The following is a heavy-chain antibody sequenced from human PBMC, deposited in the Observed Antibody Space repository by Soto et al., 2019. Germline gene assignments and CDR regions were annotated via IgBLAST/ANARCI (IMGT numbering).Heavy chain of an antibody. Sequence: GTTLVNPTETLTLTCTVSGFSLSNARMGVSWIRQPPGKALEWLAHIVSNDEKSYSTSLKSRLNISKDTSKSQVVLTMTNMEPVDTATYYSARINRGSYYFDYWGQGTLVTVSS. CDR3: ARINRGSYYFDY. V-gene: IGHV2-26*01. D-gene: IGHD1-26*01. CDR1: GFSLSNARMG. CDR2: IVSNDEK. J-gene: IGHJ4*02.